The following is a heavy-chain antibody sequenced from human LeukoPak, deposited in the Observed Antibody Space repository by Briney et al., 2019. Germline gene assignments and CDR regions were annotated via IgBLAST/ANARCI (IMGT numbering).Heavy chain of an antibody. CDR3: ARRYCSNTSCYYPDAFDI. D-gene: IGHD2-2*01. CDR1: GHSIRSTNW. Sequence: SDTLSLTCVVSGHSIRSTNWWGWIRQPPGKGLEWIGYIYYSGSTYYNPSLKSRVTMSVDTSKSLFSLKLSSVTAVDTAVYYCARRYCSNTSCYYPDAFDIWGRGTMVTVSS. V-gene: IGHV4-28*01. J-gene: IGHJ3*02. CDR2: IYYSGST.